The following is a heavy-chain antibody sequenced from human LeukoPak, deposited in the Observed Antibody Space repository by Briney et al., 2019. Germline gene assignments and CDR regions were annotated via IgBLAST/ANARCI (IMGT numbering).Heavy chain of an antibody. CDR2: ISAYNGNT. CDR1: GYTFTSYG. CDR3: ARAPPSYSGSYYFDY. J-gene: IGHJ4*02. V-gene: IGHV1-18*01. Sequence: GASVKVSCKASGYTFTSYGISWVRQPPGQGLEWMGWISAYNGNTNYAQKLQGRVTMTTDTSTSTAYMELRSLRSDDTAVYYCARAPPSYSGSYYFDYWGQGTLVTVSS. D-gene: IGHD1-26*01.